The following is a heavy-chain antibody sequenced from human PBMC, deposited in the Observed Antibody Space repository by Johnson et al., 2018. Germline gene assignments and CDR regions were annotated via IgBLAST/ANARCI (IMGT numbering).Heavy chain of an antibody. CDR1: GGTFSSYA. Sequence: QVQLVESGAEVKKPGSSVKVSCKASGGTFSSYAISWVRQAPGQGLEWMGGIIPIFGTANYAQKFQGRVTITADESTGTAYMGLSSLRSEDTAVYYCAREAGKRDAYYYYGMDVWGQGTTVTVSS. CDR3: AREAGKRDAYYYYGMDV. D-gene: IGHD6-13*01. J-gene: IGHJ6*02. V-gene: IGHV1-69*01. CDR2: IIPIFGTA.